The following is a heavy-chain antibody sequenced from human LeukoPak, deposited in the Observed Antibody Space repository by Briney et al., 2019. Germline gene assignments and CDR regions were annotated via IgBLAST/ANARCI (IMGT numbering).Heavy chain of an antibody. CDR1: GYSISSGYY. Sequence: SETLSLTCTVSGYSISSGYYWGWIRQPPGKGLEWIGSIYHSGSTYYNPSFKSRVTISVDTSKNQFSLKLSSVTAADTAVYYCAVKYRVTMVRGVPTLDYWGQGTLVTVSS. CDR3: AVKYRVTMVRGVPTLDY. J-gene: IGHJ4*02. V-gene: IGHV4-38-2*02. D-gene: IGHD3-10*01. CDR2: IYHSGST.